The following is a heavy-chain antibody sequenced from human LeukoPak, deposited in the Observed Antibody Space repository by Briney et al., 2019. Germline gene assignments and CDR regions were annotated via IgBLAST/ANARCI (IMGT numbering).Heavy chain of an antibody. CDR1: GGSFSGYY. CDR2: INHSGST. CDR3: ARLLMGFDP. D-gene: IGHD2-8*01. J-gene: IGHJ5*02. V-gene: IGHV4-34*01. Sequence: PSETLSLTCAVYGGSFSGYYWSWIRQPPGKGLEWIGEINHSGSTNYNPSLKSRVTISVDTSKNQFSLKLSSVTAADTAVYYCARLLMGFDPWGQGTLVTVSS.